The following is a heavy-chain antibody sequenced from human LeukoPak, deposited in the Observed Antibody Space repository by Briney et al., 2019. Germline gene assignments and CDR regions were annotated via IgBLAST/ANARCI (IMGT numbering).Heavy chain of an antibody. CDR1: GFSFSSYA. CDR2: ISGSGGST. V-gene: IGHV3-23*01. J-gene: IGHJ4*01. Sequence: GGSLRLSCAASGFSFSSYAMSWVRQAPGKGLEWVSAISGSGGSTHYADSVKGRFTISRDNSKNTLYLQMNRLRAEDTAVYYCAKDRIAVAGYFDYWGQEPWSPSPQ. CDR3: AKDRIAVAGYFDY. D-gene: IGHD6-19*01.